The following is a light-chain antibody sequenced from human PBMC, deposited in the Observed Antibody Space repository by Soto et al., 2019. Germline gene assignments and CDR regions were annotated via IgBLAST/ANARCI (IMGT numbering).Light chain of an antibody. CDR2: EVN. Sequence: QSALTQPPSASGSPGQSVTISCTGTSSDVGGFDYVSWHQQHPGKAPKVIIYEVNKRPSGVPDRFSGSKSGNTASLTVSGLQAEDEADYYCASHAGRKNIIFGGGTKLTVL. J-gene: IGLJ2*01. CDR3: ASHAGRKNII. CDR1: SSDVGGFDY. V-gene: IGLV2-8*01.